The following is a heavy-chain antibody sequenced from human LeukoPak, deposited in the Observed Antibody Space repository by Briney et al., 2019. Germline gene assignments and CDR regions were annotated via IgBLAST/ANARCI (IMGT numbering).Heavy chain of an antibody. V-gene: IGHV3-21*01. Sequence: GGSLRLSCAASGFTFSSYSMNWVRQAPGKGLEWVSSIRSSSSYIYYADSVKGQFTISRDNAKNSLYLQMNSLRAEDTAVYYCARGPTNFDYWGQGTLVTVSS. J-gene: IGHJ4*02. D-gene: IGHD4-11*01. CDR3: ARGPTNFDY. CDR1: GFTFSSYS. CDR2: IRSSSSYI.